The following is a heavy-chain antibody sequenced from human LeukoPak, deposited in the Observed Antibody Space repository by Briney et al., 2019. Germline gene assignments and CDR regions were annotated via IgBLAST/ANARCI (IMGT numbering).Heavy chain of an antibody. J-gene: IGHJ4*02. CDR3: ARGPLGYCSSSSCHGPDY. V-gene: IGHV4-34*01. D-gene: IGHD2-2*01. Sequence: SETLSLTCAVYGDSFSGFYWSWIRQPPGKGLEWIGEINHSGSTNYNPSLKSRVTISADTSKNQFSLRLSSVTAADTAVYYCARGPLGYCSSSSCHGPDYWGQGTLVTVSS. CDR1: GDSFSGFY. CDR2: INHSGST.